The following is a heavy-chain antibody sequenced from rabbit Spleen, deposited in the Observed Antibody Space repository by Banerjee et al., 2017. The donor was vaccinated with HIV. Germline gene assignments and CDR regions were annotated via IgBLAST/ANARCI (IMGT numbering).Heavy chain of an antibody. CDR1: GFDFSNYG. J-gene: IGHJ6*01. CDR3: ARDAASTSKDVGGL. Sequence: QLVESGGGLVQPGGSLKLSCKASGFDFSNYGVSWVRQAPGKGLEWIACINAVTGKAVYASWAKGRFTFSKTSSTTVTLQMTSLTAADTATYFCARDAASTSKDVGGLWGPGTLVTVS. D-gene: IGHD1-1*01. V-gene: IGHV1S45*01. CDR2: INAVTGKA.